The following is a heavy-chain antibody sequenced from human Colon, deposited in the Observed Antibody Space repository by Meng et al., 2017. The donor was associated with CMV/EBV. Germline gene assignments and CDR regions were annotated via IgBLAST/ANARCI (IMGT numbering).Heavy chain of an antibody. J-gene: IGHJ4*02. CDR1: GFSHSTSGVG. CDR2: IYWDDDK. V-gene: IGHV2-5*02. D-gene: IGHD1-1*01. CDR3: AHTRIATTATFDY. Sequence: TFSGFSHSTSGVGVGWISQPPGKALEWLALIYWDDDKRYRSSLKSRVTITKDTSKNQVVLTMTNMDPVDTGTYYCAHTRIATTATFDYWGQGTLVTVSS.